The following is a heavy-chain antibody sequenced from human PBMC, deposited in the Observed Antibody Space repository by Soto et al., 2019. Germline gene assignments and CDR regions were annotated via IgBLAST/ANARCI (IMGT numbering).Heavy chain of an antibody. V-gene: IGHV4-39*01. D-gene: IGHD3-22*01. J-gene: IGHJ4*02. CDR3: ASQFYDSSAYSIDY. Sequence: SETLSLTCTVSGGSISSSSYYWGWIRQPPGKGLEWIGSIYYSGSTYYNPSLKSRVTISVDTSKNHFSLKLSSVTAADTAVYYCASQFYDSSAYSIDYCGQGTLVTVSS. CDR2: IYYSGST. CDR1: GGSISSSSYY.